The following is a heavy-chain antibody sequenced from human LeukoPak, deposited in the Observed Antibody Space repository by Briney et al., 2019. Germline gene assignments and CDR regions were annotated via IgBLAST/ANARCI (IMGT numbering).Heavy chain of an antibody. V-gene: IGHV4-4*07. Sequence: PSETLSLTCTVSGGSISNYYWSWIRQPAGTGLEWIGRIYTSGTTNYNPSLKSRVTMSVDTSKNQFSLKLTSVTAADTAVYYCGRVFYSSNWNLFDPWGQGTLVTVSS. J-gene: IGHJ5*02. CDR1: GGSISNYY. D-gene: IGHD6-13*01. CDR3: GRVFYSSNWNLFDP. CDR2: IYTSGTT.